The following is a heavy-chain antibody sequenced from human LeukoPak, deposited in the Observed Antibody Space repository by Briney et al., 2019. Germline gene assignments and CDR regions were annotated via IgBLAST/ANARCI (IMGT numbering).Heavy chain of an antibody. D-gene: IGHD1-26*01. CDR2: IYYSGST. CDR1: GGSISSYY. CDR3: ARAGVGATTIDY. Sequence: SETLSLTCTVSGGSISSYYWSWIRQPPGKGLEWIGYIYYSGSTNYNPSLKSRVTISVDTSKNQFSLKLSSVTAADTAVYYCARAGVGATTIDYWGQGTLVTVSS. J-gene: IGHJ4*02. V-gene: IGHV4-59*01.